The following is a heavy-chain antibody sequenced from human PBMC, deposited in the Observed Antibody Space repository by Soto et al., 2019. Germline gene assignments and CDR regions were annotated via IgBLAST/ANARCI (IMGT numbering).Heavy chain of an antibody. D-gene: IGHD6-6*01. Sequence: QVQLQESGPGLVKPSETLSLTCTVSGGSISSYYWSWIRQPPGKGLEWIGYIYYSGSTNYNPSLRSRVTISVDTSKNQFSLKLSSVTAADTAVYYCASLRAARPGGRAFDIWGQGTMVTVSS. CDR2: IYYSGST. CDR3: ASLRAARPGGRAFDI. CDR1: GGSISSYY. J-gene: IGHJ3*02. V-gene: IGHV4-59*08.